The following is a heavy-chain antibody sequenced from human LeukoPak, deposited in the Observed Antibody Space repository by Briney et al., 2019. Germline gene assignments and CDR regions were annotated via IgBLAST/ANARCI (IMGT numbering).Heavy chain of an antibody. V-gene: IGHV3-21*01. D-gene: IGHD3-22*01. Sequence: GGSLRLSCAASGFTFSSYSMNWVRQAPGKGLEWVSSISSSSSYIYYADSVKGRFTISRDNAKNSLYLQMNSLRAEDTAVYYCARDGAVEVVETTYYYDSSGYYYDYWGQGTLVTVSS. CDR3: ARDGAVEVVETTYYYDSSGYYYDY. J-gene: IGHJ4*02. CDR1: GFTFSSYS. CDR2: ISSSSSYI.